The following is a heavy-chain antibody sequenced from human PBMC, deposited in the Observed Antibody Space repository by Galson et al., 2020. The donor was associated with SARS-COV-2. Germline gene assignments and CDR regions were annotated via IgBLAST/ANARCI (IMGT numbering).Heavy chain of an antibody. CDR1: GFTFSDYY. Sequence: NSGGSLRLSCAASGFTFSDYYMSWIRQAPGKGLEWVSYISSSGSTIYYADSVKGRFTISRDNAKNSLYLQMNSLRAEDTAVYYCARVGGVVPAVLDYWGQGTLVTVSS. V-gene: IGHV3-11*01. CDR3: ARVGGVVPAVLDY. D-gene: IGHD2-2*01. CDR2: ISSSGSTI. J-gene: IGHJ4*02.